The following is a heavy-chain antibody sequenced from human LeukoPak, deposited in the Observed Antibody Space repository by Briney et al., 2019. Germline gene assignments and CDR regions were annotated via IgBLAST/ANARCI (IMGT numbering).Heavy chain of an antibody. V-gene: IGHV3-53*01. CDR2: IYSGGST. Sequence: GGSLRLSCEASGFTVTSNYMSWVRQAPGKGLEWVSVIYSGGSTYYADSVKGRFTISRDNSKNTLYLQMNSLRAGDTAVYYCASYNPYYWGQGTLVTVSS. CDR3: ASYNPYY. D-gene: IGHD1-1*01. J-gene: IGHJ4*02. CDR1: GFTVTSNY.